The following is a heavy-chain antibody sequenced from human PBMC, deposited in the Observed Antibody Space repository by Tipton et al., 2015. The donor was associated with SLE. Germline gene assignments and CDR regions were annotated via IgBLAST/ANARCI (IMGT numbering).Heavy chain of an antibody. CDR2: ISAYNGNT. Sequence: QVQLVQSGAEVEKPGASVKVSCKASGYTFTSYGISWVRQAPGQGLEWMGWISAYNGNTNYAQKLQGRVTMTSDTSTSTAYMELRSLRSDDTAVYYCARAGYYDSSGYYYYFDYWGQGTLVTVSS. D-gene: IGHD3-22*01. V-gene: IGHV1-18*01. CDR1: GYTFTSYG. J-gene: IGHJ4*02. CDR3: ARAGYYDSSGYYYYFDY.